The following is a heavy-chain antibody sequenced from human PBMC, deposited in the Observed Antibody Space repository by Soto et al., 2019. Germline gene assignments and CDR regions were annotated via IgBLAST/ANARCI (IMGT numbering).Heavy chain of an antibody. CDR3: ATPRIVVVPAAIGSMDV. J-gene: IGHJ6*02. Sequence: GGSLRLSCAASGFTFSSYAMSWVRQAPGKGLEWVSAISGSGGSTYYADSVKGRFTISRDNSKNTQYLQMNSLRAGDTAVYYCATPRIVVVPAAIGSMDVWGQGTTVTVSS. CDR2: ISGSGGST. V-gene: IGHV3-23*01. D-gene: IGHD2-2*02. CDR1: GFTFSSYA.